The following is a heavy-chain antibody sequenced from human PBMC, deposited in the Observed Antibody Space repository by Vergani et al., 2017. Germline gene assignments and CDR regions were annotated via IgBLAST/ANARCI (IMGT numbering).Heavy chain of an antibody. V-gene: IGHV3-23*01. J-gene: IGHJ5*02. D-gene: IGHD6-13*01. CDR1: GFTFSSYA. CDR2: ISGSGGST. CDR3: AKDVAAAGPNLGGFDP. Sequence: EVQLLESGGGLVQPGGSLRLSCAASGFTFSSYAMSWVRQAPGKGLEWVSAISGSGGSTYCADSGKGRFTISRDNSKNTLYLQMNSLRAEDTAVYYCAKDVAAAGPNLGGFDPWGQGTLVTVSS.